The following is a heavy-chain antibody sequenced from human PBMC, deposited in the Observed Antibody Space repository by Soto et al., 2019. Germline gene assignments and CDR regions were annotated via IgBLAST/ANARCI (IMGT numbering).Heavy chain of an antibody. Sequence: LRLSCAASEFTFSIYAMSWVRQAPGKGLEWVSTISGIGSTYYADSVKGRFIISRDNSKNTLYLQMDSLRAEDTAVYYCAKSRCSGGSCYSGHDYFDYWGQGTLVTVSS. CDR3: AKSRCSGGSCYSGHDYFDY. CDR2: ISGIGST. D-gene: IGHD2-15*01. V-gene: IGHV3-23*01. CDR1: EFTFSIYA. J-gene: IGHJ4*02.